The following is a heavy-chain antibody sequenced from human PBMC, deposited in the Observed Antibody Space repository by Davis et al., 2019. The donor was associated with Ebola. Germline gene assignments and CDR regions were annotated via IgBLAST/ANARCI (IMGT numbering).Heavy chain of an antibody. Sequence: GESLKISCAASGFTFSDHNMNWVRQAPGKGLEWVAYISSRSKSTYYADSVKGRLTISRDNAKNSLSLQMNSLRDEDTAVYYCARGNYYDDYGMDVWGQGTTVTVSS. CDR2: ISSRSKST. V-gene: IGHV3-48*02. J-gene: IGHJ6*02. CDR1: GFTFSDHN. CDR3: ARGNYYDDYGMDV.